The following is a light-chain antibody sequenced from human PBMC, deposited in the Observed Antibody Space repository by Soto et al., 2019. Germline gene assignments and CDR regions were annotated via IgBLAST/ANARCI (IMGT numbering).Light chain of an antibody. J-gene: IGKJ3*01. CDR2: AAS. CDR3: QQYEASPLT. CDR1: QSLSTYS. Sequence: EIMLTQSPGTLSVSTGERATLSCRASQSLSTYSLAWYQQKPGQTPRLLIYAASTRDTDIPDRFNGSGSGTDFALTISRLEPEDFALYYCQQYEASPLTFGPGTKVHVK. V-gene: IGKV3-20*01.